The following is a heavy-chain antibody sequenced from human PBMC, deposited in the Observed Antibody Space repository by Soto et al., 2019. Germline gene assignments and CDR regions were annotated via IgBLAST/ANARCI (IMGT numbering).Heavy chain of an antibody. J-gene: IGHJ6*02. CDR1: GYTFTGYY. Sequence: ASVKVSCKASGYTFTGYYMHWVRQAPGQGLEWMGWINPNSGGTNYAQKFQGWVTMTRDTSISTAYMELSRLRSDDTAVYYCARDIFPAAGHRRYYHYGMAFWGQGTSVTVSS. CDR3: ARDIFPAAGHRRYYHYGMAF. D-gene: IGHD6-13*01. V-gene: IGHV1-2*04. CDR2: INPNSGGT.